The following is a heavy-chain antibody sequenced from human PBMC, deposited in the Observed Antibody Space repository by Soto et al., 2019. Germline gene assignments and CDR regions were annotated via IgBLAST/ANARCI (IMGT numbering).Heavy chain of an antibody. V-gene: IGHV1-69*01. CDR3: ARDKYWQQLVQEDGMDV. J-gene: IGHJ6*02. D-gene: IGHD6-13*01. Sequence: KFQGRVTITADESTSTAYMELSSLRSEDTAVYYCARDKYWQQLVQEDGMDVWGQGTTVTVSS.